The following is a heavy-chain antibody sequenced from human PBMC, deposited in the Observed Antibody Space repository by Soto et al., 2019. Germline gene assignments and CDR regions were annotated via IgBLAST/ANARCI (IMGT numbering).Heavy chain of an antibody. V-gene: IGHV4-31*02. CDR2: IYYSGIT. CDR3: AREPLD. Sequence: WTWIRQHPGKGLEWIGYIYYSGITYYNPSLKSRVTISVDTSKNQFSXXLXSXXXADTAVYYCAREPLDWGQGTLVTVSS. J-gene: IGHJ4*02.